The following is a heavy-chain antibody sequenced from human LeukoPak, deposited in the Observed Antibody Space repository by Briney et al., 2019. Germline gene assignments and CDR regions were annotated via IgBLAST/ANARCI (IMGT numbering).Heavy chain of an antibody. CDR2: IIPIFGTA. D-gene: IGHD2-8*01. Sequence: SVKVSCKASGGTFSSYAISWVRQAPGQGLEWMGGIIPIFGTANYAQKFQGRVAITADESTSTAYMELSSLRSEDTAVYYCARGIPSVHYYYYMDVWGKGTTVTVSS. CDR3: ARGIPSVHYYYYMDV. J-gene: IGHJ6*03. V-gene: IGHV1-69*13. CDR1: GGTFSSYA.